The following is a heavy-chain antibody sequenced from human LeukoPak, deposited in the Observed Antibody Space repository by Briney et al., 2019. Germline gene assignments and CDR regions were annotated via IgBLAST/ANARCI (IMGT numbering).Heavy chain of an antibody. CDR2: INPNSGGT. Sequence: GASVKVSCKASGYTFTGYYMHWVRQAPGQGLEWMGWINPNSGGTNHAQKFQGRVTMTRDTSISTAYMELSRLRSDDTAVYYCARSPLYSSSWPDYWGQGTLVTVSS. CDR1: GYTFTGYY. V-gene: IGHV1-2*02. J-gene: IGHJ4*02. D-gene: IGHD6-13*01. CDR3: ARSPLYSSSWPDY.